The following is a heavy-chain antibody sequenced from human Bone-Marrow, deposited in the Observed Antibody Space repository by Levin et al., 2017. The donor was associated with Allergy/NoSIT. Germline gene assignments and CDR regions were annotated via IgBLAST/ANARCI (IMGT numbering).Heavy chain of an antibody. V-gene: IGHV3-33*01. J-gene: IGHJ4*02. CDR1: GFGLNRHG. Sequence: PGGSLRLSCEVSGFGLNRHGMHWVRQSPGKGLEWLAVMWYDGSGTHYAESVRGRFTISRDMSTNTLYLEMKNLRVEDTGVYFCARESRQSVYFDFWGQGTLVSVSS. CDR3: ARESRQSVYFDF. CDR2: MWYDGSGT.